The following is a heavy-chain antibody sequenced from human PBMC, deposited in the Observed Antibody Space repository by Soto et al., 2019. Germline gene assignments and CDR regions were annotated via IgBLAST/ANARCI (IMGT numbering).Heavy chain of an antibody. J-gene: IGHJ4*02. CDR3: ATSYGNAWYTY. CDR1: GDSLSSSFYF. V-gene: IGHV4-39*07. CDR2: IYFDGTT. D-gene: IGHD6-13*01. Sequence: PSETLSLTCTFSGDSLSSSFYFLGWIRQPPGKGLEWIGSIYFDGTTYHSPSLKSRVTISLDTPKNQFSLKVTSVTVADTAVYYCATSYGNAWYTYWGQGTQVTVSS.